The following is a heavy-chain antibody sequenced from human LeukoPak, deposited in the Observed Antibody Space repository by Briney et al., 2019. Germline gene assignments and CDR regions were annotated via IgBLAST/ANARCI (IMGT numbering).Heavy chain of an antibody. CDR3: ARGKVATPFDY. CDR1: GFTFSSYS. Sequence: PGGSLRLSCAASGFTFSSYSMNWVRQAPGKGLEWVSSISSSSSSYIYYADSVKGRFTISRDNAKNSLYLQMNSLRAEDTAVYYCARGKVATPFDYWGQGTLVTVSS. J-gene: IGHJ4*02. D-gene: IGHD5-12*01. V-gene: IGHV3-21*01. CDR2: ISSSSSSYI.